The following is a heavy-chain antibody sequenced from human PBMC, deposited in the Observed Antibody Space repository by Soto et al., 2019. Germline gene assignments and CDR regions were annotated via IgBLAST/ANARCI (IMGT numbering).Heavy chain of an antibody. CDR2: IYYSGST. Sequence: SETLSLTCTVSGGSIGSGGYYCSWIRQHPGKGLEWIGYIYYSGSTYYNPSLKSRVTISVDTSKNQFSLKLSSVTAADTAVYYCAREVDTAMAYFDYWGQGTLVTVSS. J-gene: IGHJ4*02. CDR1: GGSIGSGGYY. CDR3: AREVDTAMAYFDY. V-gene: IGHV4-31*03. D-gene: IGHD5-18*01.